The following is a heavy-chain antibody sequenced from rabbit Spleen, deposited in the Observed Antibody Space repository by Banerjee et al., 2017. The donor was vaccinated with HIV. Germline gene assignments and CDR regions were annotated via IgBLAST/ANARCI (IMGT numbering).Heavy chain of an antibody. CDR1: GFSFSSSYW. Sequence: QEQLEESGGDLVKPEGSLTLTCTASGFSFSSSYWMCWVRQAPGKGLEWIACIYAASSGSTDYASWAKGRFTISKPSSTTVTLQMTSLTAADTATYFCARDTSSSFSSYGMDLWGQGTLVTVS. CDR2: IYAASSGST. CDR3: ARDTSSSFSSYGMDL. V-gene: IGHV1S45*01. J-gene: IGHJ6*01. D-gene: IGHD1-1*01.